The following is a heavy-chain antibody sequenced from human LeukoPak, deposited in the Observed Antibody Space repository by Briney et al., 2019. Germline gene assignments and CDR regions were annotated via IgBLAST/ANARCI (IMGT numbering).Heavy chain of an antibody. CDR3: ARVKDGITIFGVVIEYFDY. J-gene: IGHJ4*02. Sequence: SETLSLTCTVSGGPISSYHWSWIPQPPGKGLEWMGYIYYSGSTNYNPSLKSRVNISVDTSKNHFSLKLSCVTAADTAVYYCARVKDGITIFGVVIEYFDYWGEGTLVTVSS. D-gene: IGHD3-3*01. CDR1: GGPISSYH. V-gene: IGHV4-59*01. CDR2: IYYSGST.